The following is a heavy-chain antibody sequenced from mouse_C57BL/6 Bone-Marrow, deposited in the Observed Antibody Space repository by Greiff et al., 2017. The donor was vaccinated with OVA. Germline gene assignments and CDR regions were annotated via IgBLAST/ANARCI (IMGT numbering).Heavy chain of an antibody. V-gene: IGHV1-74*01. D-gene: IGHD2-4*01. CDR2: IHPSDSDT. CDR3: AIRGSTMNTANAMDY. J-gene: IGHJ4*01. CDR1: GYTFTSYW. Sequence: QVQLQQPGAELVKPGASVKVSCKASGYTFTSYWMHWVKQRPGHGLEWIGEIHPSDSDTNYNQKFKGKATFTVDKSSSPAYMQLSSLTSEDSAVYYCAIRGSTMNTANAMDYWGQGTSVTVSS.